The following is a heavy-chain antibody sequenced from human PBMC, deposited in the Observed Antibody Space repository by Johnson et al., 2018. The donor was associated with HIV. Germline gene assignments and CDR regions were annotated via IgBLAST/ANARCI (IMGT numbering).Heavy chain of an antibody. D-gene: IGHD1-7*01. CDR3: TTDTLLYNWNYVGLV. J-gene: IGHJ3*01. CDR1: GFTFSSYA. V-gene: IGHV3-23*04. Sequence: VQLVESGGGLVQPGGSLRLSCAASGFTFSSYALSWVRQAPGKGLEWVSVISGNGANTYYADSVKGRFTISRDNSKNTLYLHMNSLRAEDTAVYYCTTDTLLYNWNYVGLVWGQGTMVTVSS. CDR2: ISGNGANT.